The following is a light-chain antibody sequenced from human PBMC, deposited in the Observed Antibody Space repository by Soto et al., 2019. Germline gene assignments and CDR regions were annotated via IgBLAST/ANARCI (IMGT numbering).Light chain of an antibody. CDR1: SSDVGAYDF. CDR2: DVT. V-gene: IGLV2-14*01. J-gene: IGLJ2*01. Sequence: QSALTQPASVSGSPGQSITISCTGTSSDVGAYDFVSWYQHSPGKAPKLVTFDVTHRPPGISDRFSGSKSANTASLTISGLQAADEAFYYCSLYTTRSTLVFGGGTKVTVL. CDR3: SLYTTRSTLV.